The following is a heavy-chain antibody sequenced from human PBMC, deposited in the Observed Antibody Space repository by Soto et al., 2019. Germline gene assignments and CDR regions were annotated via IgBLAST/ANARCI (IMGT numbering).Heavy chain of an antibody. J-gene: IGHJ5*02. CDR3: AKEDIVVVPAAIKSHLDRKSFDP. CDR2: ISGSGGST. D-gene: IGHD2-2*01. CDR1: GFAFSSYA. V-gene: IGHV3-23*01. Sequence: GGSLRLSCAASGFAFSSYAMSWVRQDPGKGLEWVSAISGSGGSTYYADSVKGRFTISRDNSKNTLYLQMNSLRAEDTAVYYCAKEDIVVVPAAIKSHLDRKSFDPWGQGTLVTVSS.